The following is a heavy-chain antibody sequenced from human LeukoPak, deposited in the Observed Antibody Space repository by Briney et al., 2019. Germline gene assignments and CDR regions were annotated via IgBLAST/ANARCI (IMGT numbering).Heavy chain of an antibody. CDR1: GGSISSYY. J-gene: IGHJ4*02. Sequence: SETLSLTCTVSGGSISSYYWSWIRQPPGKGLEWIGYIYYSGSTNYNPSLKSRVTISVDTSNNQFSLKLSSVTAADTAVYYCARYLSNGYVEYLDCWGQGTLVTVSS. CDR3: ARYLSNGYVEYLDC. D-gene: IGHD5-18*01. CDR2: IYYSGST. V-gene: IGHV4-59*01.